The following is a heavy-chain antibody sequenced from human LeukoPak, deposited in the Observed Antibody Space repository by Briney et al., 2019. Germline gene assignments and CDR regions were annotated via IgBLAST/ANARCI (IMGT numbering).Heavy chain of an antibody. V-gene: IGHV1-18*01. CDR2: ISAYNGNT. CDR3: ARDRAGDYYDSSGYRLIDY. CDR1: GYTFTSYG. Sequence: ASVKVSCKASGYTFTSYGISWVRQAPGPGLEWMGWISAYNGNTNYAQKLQGRVTMTTDTSTSTAYMELRSLRSDDTAVYYCARDRAGDYYDSSGYRLIDYWVQGTLVTVSS. D-gene: IGHD3-22*01. J-gene: IGHJ4*02.